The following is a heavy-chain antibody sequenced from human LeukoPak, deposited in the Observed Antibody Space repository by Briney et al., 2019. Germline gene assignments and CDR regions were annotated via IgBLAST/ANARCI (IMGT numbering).Heavy chain of an antibody. D-gene: IGHD5-18*01. CDR1: GFTFSDFY. CDR3: AGFYSYGHEFDY. J-gene: IGHJ4*02. V-gene: IGHV3-11*06. Sequence: PGGSLRLSCAASGFTFSDFYMNWIRQAPGKGLEWVSYISSNSIYTSYADSVKGRFTISRNNAKKSLYLQMNSLRAEDTAVYYCAGFYSYGHEFDYWGQGTLVTVSS. CDR2: ISSNSIYT.